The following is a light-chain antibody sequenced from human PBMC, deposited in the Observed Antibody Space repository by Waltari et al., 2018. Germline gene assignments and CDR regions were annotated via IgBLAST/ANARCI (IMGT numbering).Light chain of an antibody. Sequence: EIVLTQSPDTLSLSPGERATLSCRASQSVGSTYLAWYQQKPGQAPRLLIYGSSSRATGIPDRFSGSGSGTDFTLSISRLEPEDFAVYYCHHYGTSSRTFGQGTKVEIK. V-gene: IGKV3-20*01. J-gene: IGKJ1*01. CDR2: GSS. CDR3: HHYGTSSRT. CDR1: QSVGSTY.